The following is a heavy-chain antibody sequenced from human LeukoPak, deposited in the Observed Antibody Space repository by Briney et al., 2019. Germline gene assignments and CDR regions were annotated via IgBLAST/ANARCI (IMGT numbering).Heavy chain of an antibody. V-gene: IGHV3-21*01. Sequence: PGGSLRLSCAASGFTFSSYSMNWVRQAPGKGLEWVSSISSSSSYIYYADSVKGRFTISRDNAKNSLYLQMNSLRAEDTAAYYCARGRLLRYFDWLESGTGGDAFDIWGQGTMVTVSS. D-gene: IGHD3-9*01. CDR2: ISSSSSYI. CDR3: ARGRLLRYFDWLESGTGGDAFDI. J-gene: IGHJ3*02. CDR1: GFTFSSYS.